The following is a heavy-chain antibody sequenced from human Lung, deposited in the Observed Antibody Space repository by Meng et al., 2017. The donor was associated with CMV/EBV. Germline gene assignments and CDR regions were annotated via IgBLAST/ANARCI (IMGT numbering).Heavy chain of an antibody. CDR3: ARDIVVPAATKGVNWYFDL. J-gene: IGHJ2*01. CDR2: IIPIHGIA. D-gene: IGHD2-2*01. Sequence: SVKVSCKASGGTFSSYTISWVRQAPGQGLEWMGRIIPIHGIANYAQKFQGRVTITADKSTSTAYMELSSLRSEDTAVYYCARDIVVPAATKGVNWYFDLWGRGTLVTVSS. V-gene: IGHV1-69*04. CDR1: GGTFSSYT.